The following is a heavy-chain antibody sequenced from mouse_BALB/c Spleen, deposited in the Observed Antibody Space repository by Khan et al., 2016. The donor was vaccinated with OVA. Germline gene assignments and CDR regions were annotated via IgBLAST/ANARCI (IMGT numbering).Heavy chain of an antibody. CDR2: ISDGGSYT. D-gene: IGHD2-1*01. CDR3: ARGHYGNPFAY. V-gene: IGHV5-4*02. CDR1: GFSFSDYY. J-gene: IGHJ3*01. Sequence: EVELVESGGGLVKPGGSLKLSCGASGFSFSDYYMYWVRQTPEQRLEWVATISDGGSYTYYKDSVKGRFTISRDDAKNNLYLQMSSLKAEDTAMYYCARGHYGNPFAYWGQGTLVTVSA.